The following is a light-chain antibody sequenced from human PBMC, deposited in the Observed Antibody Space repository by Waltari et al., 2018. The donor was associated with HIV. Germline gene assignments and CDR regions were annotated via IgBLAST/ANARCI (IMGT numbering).Light chain of an antibody. Sequence: EIVMTQSPATLSVSPGERATLSCRASQSVGSNLAWYRQKPGQAPRLLIYYASTRATGIPARFSGNGSGTEFTLTISSLLSEDFAVYYCKQYNNWPPWTFGQGTKVEIK. CDR1: QSVGSN. CDR2: YAS. V-gene: IGKV3-15*01. J-gene: IGKJ1*01. CDR3: KQYNNWPPWT.